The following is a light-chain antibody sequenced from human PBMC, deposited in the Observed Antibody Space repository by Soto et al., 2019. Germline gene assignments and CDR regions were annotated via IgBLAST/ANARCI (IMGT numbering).Light chain of an antibody. CDR1: QGISNY. CDR2: AVS. J-gene: IGKJ3*01. V-gene: IGKV1-27*01. CDR3: QKYSSVPV. Sequence: DIQMTQSPPSLSASVGDRVTITCRASQGISNYVAWYQQIPGKAPKLLIYAVSTLQSGVPSRFSGSGSGTDFTLTINGLQPEDVATYSCQKYSSVPVFGPGTKXEIK.